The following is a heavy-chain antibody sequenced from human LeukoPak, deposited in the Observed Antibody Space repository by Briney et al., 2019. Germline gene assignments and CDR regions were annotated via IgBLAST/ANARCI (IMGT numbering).Heavy chain of an antibody. Sequence: PSEILSLTCAVYGGSFSGYYWSWIRQPPGKGLEWIGEINHSGSTNYNPSLKSRVTISVDTSKNQFSLKLSSVTAADTAVYYCARGPPYCSGGSCYLNRFDPWGQGTLVSVSS. J-gene: IGHJ5*02. CDR2: INHSGST. V-gene: IGHV4-34*01. CDR3: ARGPPYCSGGSCYLNRFDP. CDR1: GGSFSGYY. D-gene: IGHD2-15*01.